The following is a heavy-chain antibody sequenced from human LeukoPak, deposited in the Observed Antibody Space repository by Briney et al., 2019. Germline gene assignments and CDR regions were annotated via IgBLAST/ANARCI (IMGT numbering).Heavy chain of an antibody. D-gene: IGHD6-6*01. J-gene: IGHJ3*02. CDR3: ARSASSSSRSAFDI. CDR1: GGSISSDY. CDR2: IYYTGNT. Sequence: HSQTLSFTFTVYGGSISSDYWTWIRQPPGKGLEWIGYIYYTGNTNYNPSLKSRIAISVDTSKNQFSLKLSSVTAADTAFYYCARSASSSSRSAFDIWGQGTMVTVSS. V-gene: IGHV4-59*01.